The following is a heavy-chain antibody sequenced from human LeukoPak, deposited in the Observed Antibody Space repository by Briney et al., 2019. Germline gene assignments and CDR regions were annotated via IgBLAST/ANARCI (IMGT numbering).Heavy chain of an antibody. V-gene: IGHV4-59*12. CDR3: ARDPYSYGYYFDY. J-gene: IGHJ4*02. D-gene: IGHD5-18*01. Sequence: SETLSLTCTVSGGSISSYYWSWIRQPPGKGLEWIGYIYYSGSTNYNPSLKSRVTISVDTSKNQFSLKLSSVTAADTAVYYCARDPYSYGYYFDYWGQGTLVTVSS. CDR2: IYYSGST. CDR1: GGSISSYY.